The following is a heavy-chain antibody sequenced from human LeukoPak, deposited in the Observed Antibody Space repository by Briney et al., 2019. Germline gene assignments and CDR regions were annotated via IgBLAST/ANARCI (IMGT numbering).Heavy chain of an antibody. CDR2: ISSSGSTI. V-gene: IGHV3-48*03. CDR1: GSTFSSYE. D-gene: IGHD6-13*01. Sequence: GGSLRLSCAASGSTFSSYEMNWVRQAPGKGLEWVSYISSSGSTIYYADSVKGRFTISRDNAKNSLYLQMNSLRAEDTAVYYCARRGAAAGKLDYWGQGTLVTVSS. J-gene: IGHJ4*02. CDR3: ARRGAAAGKLDY.